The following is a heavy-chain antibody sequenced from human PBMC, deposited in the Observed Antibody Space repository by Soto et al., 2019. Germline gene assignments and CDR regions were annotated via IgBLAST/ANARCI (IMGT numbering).Heavy chain of an antibody. J-gene: IGHJ6*02. Sequence: ASVPVSCKASGYTFTSYGISWVRQAPGQGLAWMGWIRAYNGNTNYAQKLQGRVTMTTDTSTSTAYMELRSLRSDDTAVYYCAILNWNPGINMDVWGQGTTVTVSS. CDR1: GYTFTSYG. CDR3: AILNWNPGINMDV. V-gene: IGHV1-18*04. CDR2: IRAYNGNT. D-gene: IGHD1-20*01.